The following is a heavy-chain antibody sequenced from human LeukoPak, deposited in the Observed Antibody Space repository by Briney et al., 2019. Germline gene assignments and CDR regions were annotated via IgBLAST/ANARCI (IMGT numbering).Heavy chain of an antibody. CDR1: GFIFSSYA. Sequence: GGSLRLSCATSGFIFSSYAMSWVRQAPGRGLEWVSSISGSGGSIYYADSVKGRFTISRDNSKNTLYLQMNSPRAEDTAVYSCARPRPHNYIDYWGQGSLVTVSS. CDR3: ARPRPHNYIDY. J-gene: IGHJ4*02. D-gene: IGHD1-1*01. V-gene: IGHV3-23*01. CDR2: ISGSGGSI.